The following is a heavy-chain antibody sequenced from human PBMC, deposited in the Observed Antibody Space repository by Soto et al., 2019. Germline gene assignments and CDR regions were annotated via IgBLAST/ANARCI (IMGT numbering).Heavy chain of an antibody. CDR3: ARDRDYYKADY. CDR1: GFTFSGYW. D-gene: IGHD3-22*01. V-gene: IGHV3-7*01. J-gene: IGHJ4*01. CDR2: IMKDGGEK. Sequence: EVPLVESGGDLVQPGGSLRLSFAASGFTFSGYWMGWVRQAPGKGLEWVASIMKDGGEKKYVDSVRGRFTISRDNVQNSLFLQMDSLRVEDTAVYYCARDRDYYKADYWGQGTLVTVSS.